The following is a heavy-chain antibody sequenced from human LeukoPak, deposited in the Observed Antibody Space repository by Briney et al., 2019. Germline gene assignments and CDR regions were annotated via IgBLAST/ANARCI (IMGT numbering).Heavy chain of an antibody. CDR2: ISGSGGST. J-gene: IGHJ5*02. CDR3: AKDPYDFWSGFTAEINWFDP. V-gene: IGHV3-23*01. CDR1: GFTFSSYA. Sequence: GGSLRLSCAASGFTFSSYAMSWVRQAPGKGLEWVSAISGSGGSTYYADSVKGRFTISSDNSKNTLYLQMNSLRAEDTAVYYCAKDPYDFWSGFTAEINWFDPWGQGTLVTVSS. D-gene: IGHD3-3*01.